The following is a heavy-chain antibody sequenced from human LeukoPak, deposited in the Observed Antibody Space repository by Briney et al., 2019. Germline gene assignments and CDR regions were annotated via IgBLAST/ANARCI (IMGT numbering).Heavy chain of an antibody. D-gene: IGHD1-26*01. CDR2: IYYSGNT. Sequence: SETLSLTCTVSGGSISSSSFYWGWIREPPGKGLVWIGSIYYSGNTYYNPSLQSRVTISVDTSKNQFSLKLSSVTAADTAVYNCARQGAGGRAFDIWGQGTMATVSS. J-gene: IGHJ3*02. CDR3: ARQGAGGRAFDI. CDR1: GGSISSSSFY. V-gene: IGHV4-39*01.